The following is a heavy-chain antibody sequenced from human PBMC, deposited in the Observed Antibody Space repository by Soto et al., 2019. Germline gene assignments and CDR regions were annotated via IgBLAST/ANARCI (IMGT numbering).Heavy chain of an antibody. CDR1: GGSISRYY. J-gene: IGHJ5*02. Sequence: PSETLSLTCTVSGGSISRYYWSWIRQPPGKGLEWIGYIYYSGRTNYNPSLKSRVTISVDTSKNQFSLKLSSVTAADTAVYYCARGYCSSTSCYIWDNWFDPWGQGTLVTSPQ. CDR2: IYYSGRT. D-gene: IGHD2-2*02. CDR3: ARGYCSSTSCYIWDNWFDP. V-gene: IGHV4-59*01.